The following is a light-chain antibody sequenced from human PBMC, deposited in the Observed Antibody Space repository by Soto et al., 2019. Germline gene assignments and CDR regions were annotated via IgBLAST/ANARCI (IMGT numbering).Light chain of an antibody. V-gene: IGKV3-20*01. CDR1: QSVSSY. J-gene: IGKJ1*01. Sequence: EIVLTQSPGTLSLSPGERATLSCRASQSVSSYLAWYQQKPGQAPRLRIYGASSRSTGIPDRFSGSGSGTDFTLTISRLEHEDFAVYYCQQYGSSPRTFGQGTKVEIK. CDR3: QQYGSSPRT. CDR2: GAS.